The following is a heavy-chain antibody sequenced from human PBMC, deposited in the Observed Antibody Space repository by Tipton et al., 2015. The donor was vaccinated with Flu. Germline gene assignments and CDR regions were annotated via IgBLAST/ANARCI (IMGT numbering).Heavy chain of an antibody. Sequence: QMQLVQSGAEVKKPGSSVKVSCKASGGTFSSYAISWVRQAPGQGLEWMGRIIPILGIANYAQKFQGRVTITADKSTSTAYMELSSLRSEDTAVYYCARAGYSYGENWFDPWGQGTLVTVSS. D-gene: IGHD5-18*01. CDR3: ARAGYSYGENWFDP. V-gene: IGHV1-69*09. J-gene: IGHJ5*02. CDR1: GGTFSSYA. CDR2: IIPILGIA.